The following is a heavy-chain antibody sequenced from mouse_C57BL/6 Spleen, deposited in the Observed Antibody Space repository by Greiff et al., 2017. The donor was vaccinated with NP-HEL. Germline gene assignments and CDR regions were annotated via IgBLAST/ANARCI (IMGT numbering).Heavy chain of an antibody. J-gene: IGHJ4*01. V-gene: IGHV7-3*01. CDR3: ARYPYDSSMDY. CDR2: IRNKANGYTT. Sequence: EVQVVESGGGLVQPGGSLSLSCAASGFTFTDYYMSWVRQPPGKALEWLGFIRNKANGYTTEYSASVKGRFTISRDNSQSILYLQMNALRAEDSATYYCARYPYDSSMDYWGQGTSVTVSS. D-gene: IGHD2-4*01. CDR1: GFTFTDYY.